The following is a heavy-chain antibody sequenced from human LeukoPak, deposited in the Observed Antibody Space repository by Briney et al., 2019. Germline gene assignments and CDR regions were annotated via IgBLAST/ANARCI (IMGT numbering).Heavy chain of an antibody. CDR2: ISGDGVST. V-gene: IGHV3-43*02. CDR3: ARESGKFDY. J-gene: IGHJ4*02. CDR1: GLPIGDFA. Sequence: GGSLRLSCVASGLPIGDFAMHWVRQAPGQGLEWVSLISGDGVSTFFADSVKGRFSISRDNSKNSLFLEMSSLRTEDTAMYYCARESGKFDYWGQGTLVAVSS.